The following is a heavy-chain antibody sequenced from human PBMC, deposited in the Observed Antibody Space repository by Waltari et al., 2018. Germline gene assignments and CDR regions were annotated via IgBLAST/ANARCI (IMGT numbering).Heavy chain of an antibody. Sequence: QVQLVQSGAEVKKPGASVKVSCKASGYTFTSYAMHWVRQAPGQRLEWMGWINAGKGNTKYSQKFQGRVTITRDTSASTAYMELSSLRSEDTAVYYCARDATMVQGVTYYFDYWGQGTLVTVSS. J-gene: IGHJ4*02. CDR2: INAGKGNT. CDR1: GYTFTSYA. D-gene: IGHD3-10*01. CDR3: ARDATMVQGVTYYFDY. V-gene: IGHV1-3*01.